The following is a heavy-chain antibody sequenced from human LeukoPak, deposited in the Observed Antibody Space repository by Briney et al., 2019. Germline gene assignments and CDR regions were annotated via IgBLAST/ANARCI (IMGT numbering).Heavy chain of an antibody. CDR1: GFTFSSYW. V-gene: IGHV3-7*01. J-gene: IGHJ4*02. D-gene: IGHD3-22*01. CDR2: IKQDGSEK. CDR3: ARGFRIYDSSGYYYY. Sequence: GGSLRLSCAASGFTFSSYWMCWVRQAPGKGLEWVANIKQDGSEKYYVDSVKGRFTISRDNAKNSLYLQMNSLRAEDTAVYYCARGFRIYDSSGYYYYWGQGTLVTVSS.